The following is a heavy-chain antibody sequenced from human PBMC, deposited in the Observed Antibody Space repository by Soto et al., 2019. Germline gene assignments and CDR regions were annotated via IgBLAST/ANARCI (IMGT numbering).Heavy chain of an antibody. Sequence: QVQLVESGGGVVQPGRSLRLSCAASGFTFSSYGMHWVRQAPGKGLEWVAVIWYDGSNKYYADSVKGRFTISRDNSKNTLYLQMNSLRAEDTAVYYCASHCGGDWYFDLWGRGTLVTVSS. V-gene: IGHV3-33*01. D-gene: IGHD2-21*01. CDR3: ASHCGGDWYFDL. CDR2: IWYDGSNK. J-gene: IGHJ2*01. CDR1: GFTFSSYG.